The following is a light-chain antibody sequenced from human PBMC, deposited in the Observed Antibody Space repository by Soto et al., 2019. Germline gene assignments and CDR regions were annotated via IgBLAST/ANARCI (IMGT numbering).Light chain of an antibody. J-gene: IGKJ1*01. CDR3: QHYISYSGA. CDR2: KAS. CDR1: QTISSW. V-gene: IGKV1-5*03. Sequence: IQMTQSPTKLSGSVADRVTITCRGIQTISSWLAWYQQKPGKAPKLLIYKASTVKSGVPSRFSGSGSGTDFTLAISSLQPDDFATYYCQHYISYSGAFGQGTKVDIK.